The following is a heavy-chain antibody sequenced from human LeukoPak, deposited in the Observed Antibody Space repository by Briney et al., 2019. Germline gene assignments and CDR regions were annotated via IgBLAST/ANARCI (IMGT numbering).Heavy chain of an antibody. J-gene: IGHJ4*02. D-gene: IGHD1-26*01. Sequence: GESLKISCKGSGYSFTCYWIGWVRQMPGKGLEWMGIIYPGDSDSRYSPSFQGQVTISADKSISIAYLQWSSLKAADTAMYYCARRYSGSYYFDYWGQGTLVTVSS. V-gene: IGHV5-51*01. CDR1: GYSFTCYW. CDR3: ARRYSGSYYFDY. CDR2: IYPGDSDS.